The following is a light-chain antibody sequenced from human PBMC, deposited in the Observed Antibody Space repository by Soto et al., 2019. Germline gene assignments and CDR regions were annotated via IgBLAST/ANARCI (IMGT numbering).Light chain of an antibody. J-gene: IGLJ1*01. CDR3: SSYTSSTYV. CDR1: SSDIGDSNH. CDR2: EVS. Sequence: QSLVTHPDSVSGSSGQSITISCTGTSSDIGDSNHVSWYQQQPGKAPKLMIYEVSNRPSGVSNRFSGCKSGNTASLTISGVQAEDEATYYCSSYTSSTYVFGTGTKV. V-gene: IGLV2-14*01.